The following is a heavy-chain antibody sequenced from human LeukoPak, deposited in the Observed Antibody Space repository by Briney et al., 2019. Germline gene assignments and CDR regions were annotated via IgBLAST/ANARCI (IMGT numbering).Heavy chain of an antibody. CDR3: ATNYYDSSAPFDY. D-gene: IGHD3-22*01. J-gene: IGHJ4*02. V-gene: IGHV3-66*02. CDR1: GSAFSNKY. CDR2: LYRDGKT. Sequence: GGSLRLSCLASGSAFSNKYMSWVRQTPGKGLEWVSVLYRDGKTHYADPVKGRFTISRDNSKNTLYLQLNSLRPEDTAMYYCATNYYDSSAPFDYWGQGTLVTVSS.